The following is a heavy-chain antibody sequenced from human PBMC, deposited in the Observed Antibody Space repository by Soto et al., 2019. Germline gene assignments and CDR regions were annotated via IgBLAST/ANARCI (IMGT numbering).Heavy chain of an antibody. CDR1: GVTFSDCY. CDR2: ISSSGTSI. Sequence: QVQLVESGGGLGKPGGSLSLSCAGSGVTFSDCYINWLRQAPGKGLGWVSYISSSGTSINYAGSVNSRFTISRENPKNPLDLQMHSLRAEEPATYYGSRVRFGERSYAMDVWGQGTTVTVS. J-gene: IGHJ6*02. V-gene: IGHV3-11*01. D-gene: IGHD3-10*01. CDR3: SRVRFGERSYAMDV.